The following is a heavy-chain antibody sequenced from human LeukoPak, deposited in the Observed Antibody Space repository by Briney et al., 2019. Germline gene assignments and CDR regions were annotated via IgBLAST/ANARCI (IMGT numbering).Heavy chain of an antibody. V-gene: IGHV4-30-2*01. Sequence: SQTLSLTCTASGGSISSGGYYWSWIRQPPGKGLEWIGEINHSGSTNYNPSLKSRVTISVDTSKNQFSLKLSSVTAADTAVYYCARGPPYGDYAPFDYWGQGTLVTVSS. CDR2: INHSGST. J-gene: IGHJ4*02. CDR1: GGSISSGGYY. CDR3: ARGPPYGDYAPFDY. D-gene: IGHD4-17*01.